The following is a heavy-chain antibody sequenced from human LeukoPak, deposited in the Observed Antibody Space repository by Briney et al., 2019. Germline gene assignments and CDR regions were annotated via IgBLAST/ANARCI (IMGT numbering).Heavy chain of an antibody. Sequence: SETLSLTCTVSGGSISSHYWSWIRQPPGKGLEWIGYIYYSGSTNYNPSLKSRVTISEDTSKNQFSLKLSSVTAADTAVYYCARENIAAAAPHFDYWGQGTLVTVSS. D-gene: IGHD6-13*01. CDR2: IYYSGST. J-gene: IGHJ4*02. CDR3: ARENIAAAAPHFDY. V-gene: IGHV4-59*11. CDR1: GGSISSHY.